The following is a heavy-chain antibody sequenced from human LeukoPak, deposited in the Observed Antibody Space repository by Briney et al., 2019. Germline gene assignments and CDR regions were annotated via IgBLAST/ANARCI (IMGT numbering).Heavy chain of an antibody. CDR3: TRGGATSSWYWFF. Sequence: GGSLRLSCAASGFTSSSHWMTWVRQAPGKGPEWVASINKDGSEQYYVDSVKGRFTISRDNAKNSLSLQVSSLRAEDTAVYYCTRGGATSSWYWFFWGQGTLVTVSS. D-gene: IGHD6-13*01. CDR1: GFTSSSHW. CDR2: INKDGSEQ. V-gene: IGHV3-7*01. J-gene: IGHJ1*01.